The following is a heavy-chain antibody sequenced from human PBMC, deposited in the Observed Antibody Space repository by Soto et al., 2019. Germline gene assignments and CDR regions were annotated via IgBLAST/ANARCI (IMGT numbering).Heavy chain of an antibody. CDR2: IVVGSGNT. CDR1: GFTFTSSA. CDR3: AAGYRGSRYPNLDP. Sequence: SVKVSCQASGFTFTSSAVQWVRQARGQRVAWIGWIVVGSGNTNYAQKFPESVTITRDMSTSTPNMELSSLRSEDTAVYYCAAGYRGSRYPNLDPWGQGTLVPVYS. D-gene: IGHD6-13*01. V-gene: IGHV1-58*01. J-gene: IGHJ5*02.